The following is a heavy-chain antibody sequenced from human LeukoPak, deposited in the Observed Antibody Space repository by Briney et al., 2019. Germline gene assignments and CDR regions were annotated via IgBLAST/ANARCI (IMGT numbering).Heavy chain of an antibody. CDR1: GFTFSSYW. J-gene: IGHJ4*02. D-gene: IGHD3-22*01. V-gene: IGHV3-7*01. Sequence: GALRLSCAASGFTFSSYWMSWVRQAPGKGLEWVANIKKDGSEKYYVDSVKGRFTISRDNAKTSLYLQMNSLRAEDTAVYYCARDGYDSSGYYFDYWGQGTLVTVSS. CDR2: IKKDGSEK. CDR3: ARDGYDSSGYYFDY.